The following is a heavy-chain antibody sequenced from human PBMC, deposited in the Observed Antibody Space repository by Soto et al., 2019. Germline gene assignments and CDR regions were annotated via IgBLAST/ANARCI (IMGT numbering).Heavy chain of an antibody. D-gene: IGHD2-2*01. Sequence: QVQLVQSGAEVKKPGASVKVSCKVSGYTLTELSMHWVRQAPGKGLEWMGGFDPEDGETIYAQKFQGRVTMIEDTSTDTAYMELSSLRSEDTAVYYCATRGASWPFFDAFDIWGQGTMVTVSS. J-gene: IGHJ3*02. CDR3: ATRGASWPFFDAFDI. CDR1: GYTLTELS. V-gene: IGHV1-24*01. CDR2: FDPEDGET.